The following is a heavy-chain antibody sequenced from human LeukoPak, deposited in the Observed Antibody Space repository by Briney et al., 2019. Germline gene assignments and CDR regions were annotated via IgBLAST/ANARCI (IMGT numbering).Heavy chain of an antibody. J-gene: IGHJ4*02. D-gene: IGHD6-19*01. Sequence: GGSLRLSCGASGFTFSSHSMNWVRQAPGKGLEWVSYISRSSSTIYYADSVKGRFTISRDNAKNSLYLQMNSLRAEDTAVYYCARDSAIAVAGTDYWGQGTLVTVSS. CDR3: ARDSAIAVAGTDY. CDR1: GFTFSSHS. V-gene: IGHV3-48*01. CDR2: ISRSSSTI.